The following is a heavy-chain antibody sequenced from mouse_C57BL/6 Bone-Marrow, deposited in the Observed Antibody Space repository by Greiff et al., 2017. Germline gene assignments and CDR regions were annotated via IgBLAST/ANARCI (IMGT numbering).Heavy chain of an antibody. CDR1: GYTFTSYW. J-gene: IGHJ4*01. CDR3: ARIPSDYAMDY. V-gene: IGHV1-55*01. D-gene: IGHD6-1*01. Sequence: QVQLQQPGAELVKPGASVKMSCKASGYTFTSYWITWVKQRPGQGLEWVGDIYPGSGSTNYNEKFKSKATMTVDTSSSTAYMQLSSLTSEDSAVYYCARIPSDYAMDYWGQGTAVTVSS. CDR2: IYPGSGST.